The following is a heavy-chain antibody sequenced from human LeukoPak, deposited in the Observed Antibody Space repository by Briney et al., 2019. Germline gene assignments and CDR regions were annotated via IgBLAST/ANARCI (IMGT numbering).Heavy chain of an antibody. CDR2: ISSSSSYI. CDR3: ARDSSGIRDFWSSYYTGSHFDY. Sequence: GGSLRLSCAASGFTFSSYSMNWVRQAPGKGLEWVSSISSSSSYIYYADSVKGRFTISRDNAKNSLYLQINSLGAEDKAVYYCARDSSGIRDFWSSYYTGSHFDYWGQGTLVTVSS. J-gene: IGHJ4*02. D-gene: IGHD3-3*01. V-gene: IGHV3-21*01. CDR1: GFTFSSYS.